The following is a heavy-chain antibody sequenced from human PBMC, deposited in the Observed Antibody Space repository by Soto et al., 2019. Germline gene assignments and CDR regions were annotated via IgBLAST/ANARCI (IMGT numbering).Heavy chain of an antibody. CDR3: ARDLWFGESFRYYFDY. V-gene: IGHV4-34*01. CDR2: INNSGST. Sequence: LSLTCAGYGGSFSNDYWTWIRQPPGKGLEWIGEINNSGSTNYNPSLKSRVTITLDTSKNQFSLKLSSVTAADTAVYYCARDLWFGESFRYYFDYWAQGTLVTVSS. J-gene: IGHJ4*02. CDR1: GGSFSNDY. D-gene: IGHD3-10*01.